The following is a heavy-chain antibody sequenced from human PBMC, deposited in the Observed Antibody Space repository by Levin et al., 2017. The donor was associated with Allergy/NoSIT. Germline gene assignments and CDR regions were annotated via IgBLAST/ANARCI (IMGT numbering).Heavy chain of an antibody. J-gene: IGHJ3*02. D-gene: IGHD1-1*01. V-gene: IGHV3-9*01. CDR1: GFTFDDYA. Sequence: GGSLRLSCAASGFTFDDYAMHWVRQAPGKGLEWVSGISWNSGSIGYADSVKGRFTISRDNAKNSLYLQMNSLRAEDTALYYCAKDKWENWNDRADAFDIWGQGTMVTVSS. CDR2: ISWNSGSI. CDR3: AKDKWENWNDRADAFDI.